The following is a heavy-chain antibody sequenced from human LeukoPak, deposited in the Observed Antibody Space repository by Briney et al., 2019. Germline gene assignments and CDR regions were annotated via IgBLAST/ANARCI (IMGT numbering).Heavy chain of an antibody. Sequence: SETLSLTCTVSGGSISSSSYYWGWIRQPPGKGLEWMGSIYYSASTYYNPSLKSRVTISVDTSKNQFSLKLSSVTAADTAVYYCARRGSLNWFDPWGQGTLVTVSS. CDR1: GGSISSSSYY. CDR3: ARRGSLNWFDP. D-gene: IGHD3-16*01. CDR2: IYYSAST. J-gene: IGHJ5*02. V-gene: IGHV4-39*01.